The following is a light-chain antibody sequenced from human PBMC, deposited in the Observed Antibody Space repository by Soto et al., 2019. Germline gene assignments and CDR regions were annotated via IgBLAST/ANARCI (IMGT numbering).Light chain of an antibody. CDR2: GAS. CDR1: RSVSSN. Sequence: EIVMTQSPATLSVSPGERATLSCRASRSVSSNLAWYQQRPGQAPRLLIYGASTRATDIPPRISGSGSGTEFILTISSLQSEDFAVYYCQQYSNWPRTFGQGTKVDIK. CDR3: QQYSNWPRT. V-gene: IGKV3-15*01. J-gene: IGKJ1*01.